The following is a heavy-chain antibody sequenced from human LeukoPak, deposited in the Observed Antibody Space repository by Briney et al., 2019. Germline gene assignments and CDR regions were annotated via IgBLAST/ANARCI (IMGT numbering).Heavy chain of an antibody. CDR1: GGSISTYY. D-gene: IGHD2-2*01. J-gene: IGHJ6*03. V-gene: IGHV4-4*07. CDR3: ARGITDQLLWDYYYYMDV. Sequence: SETLSLTCTVSGGSISTYYWSWIRQPAGKGLEWIGRIYTSGSTNYNPSLKSRVTMSVDTSKNQFSLKLSSVTAADTAVYYCARGITDQLLWDYYYYMDVWGKGTTVTVSS. CDR2: IYTSGST.